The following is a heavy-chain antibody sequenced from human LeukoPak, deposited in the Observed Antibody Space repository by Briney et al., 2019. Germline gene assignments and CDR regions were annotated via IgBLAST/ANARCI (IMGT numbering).Heavy chain of an antibody. D-gene: IGHD6-19*01. CDR2: TYSNGRT. J-gene: IGHJ4*02. CDR1: GFTVSSNY. Sequence: GGSLRLSCAASGFTVSSNYMSWVRQAPGKGLEWVSVTYSNGRTYYADSVKGRFTISRDISKNTLYLQMNSLRAEDTAVYFCARDNPRTTGYSSGSSFDFWGQGILVTVSS. CDR3: ARDNPRTTGYSSGSSFDF. V-gene: IGHV3-53*01.